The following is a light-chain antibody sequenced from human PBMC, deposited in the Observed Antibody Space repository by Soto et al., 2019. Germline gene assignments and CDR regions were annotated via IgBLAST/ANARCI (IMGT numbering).Light chain of an antibody. Sequence: LTQPPSASGTPGQRVTISCSGSSSNIGSDTVNWYQQLPGTAPKLLIYNNNQRPSGVPDRFSGSQSGTSASLAISGLQSEDGADYYCASWDDSLNGVVFGGGTKVTVL. CDR2: NNN. CDR1: SSNIGSDT. CDR3: ASWDDSLNGVV. V-gene: IGLV1-44*01. J-gene: IGLJ2*01.